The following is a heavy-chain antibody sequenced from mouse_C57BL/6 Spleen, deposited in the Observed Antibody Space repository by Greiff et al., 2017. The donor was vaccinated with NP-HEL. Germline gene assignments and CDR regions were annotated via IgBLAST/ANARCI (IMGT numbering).Heavy chain of an antibody. CDR3: ARDRNYAMDY. Sequence: DVQLQESGPGLVKPSQSLSLTCSVTGYSITSGYYWNWIRQFPGNKLEWMGYISYDGSNNYNPSLKNRLSITRDTSKNQFFLKLNSVTTEDTATYYCARDRNYAMDYWGQGTSVTVSS. V-gene: IGHV3-6*01. CDR2: ISYDGSN. J-gene: IGHJ4*01. CDR1: GYSITSGYY.